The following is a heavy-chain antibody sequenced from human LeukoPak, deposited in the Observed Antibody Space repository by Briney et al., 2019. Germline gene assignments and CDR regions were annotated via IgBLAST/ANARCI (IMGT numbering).Heavy chain of an antibody. Sequence: GEPLKISCAASGFTVSNNYMSWVRQAPGKGLEWVALIYSGGSTYYADFVKGRFTISRDNSKNTLYLQMSSLRAEDTAVYYCAGFSHKGVWGQGTTVTVSS. V-gene: IGHV3-66*01. CDR3: AGFSHKGV. J-gene: IGHJ6*02. CDR1: GFTVSNNY. CDR2: IYSGGST.